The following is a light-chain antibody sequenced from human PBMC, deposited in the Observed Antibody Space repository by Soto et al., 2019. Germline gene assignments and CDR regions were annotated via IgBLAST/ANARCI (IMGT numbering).Light chain of an antibody. CDR3: QKYDSAPWT. J-gene: IGKJ1*01. CDR1: QGISNY. V-gene: IGKV1-27*01. CDR2: AAS. Sequence: EIQMTQSPSSLSASVGDRVTITCRASQGISNYLAWYQQKPGKVPKLLISAASTLQSGVPSRLSGSGSGTEFTLIINSLQPEDVATYYCQKYDSAPWTFGQGTKVEIK.